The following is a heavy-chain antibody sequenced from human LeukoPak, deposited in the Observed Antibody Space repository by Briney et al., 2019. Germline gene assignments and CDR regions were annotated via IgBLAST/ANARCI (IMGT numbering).Heavy chain of an antibody. J-gene: IGHJ4*02. D-gene: IGHD5-18*01. V-gene: IGHV1-69*04. CDR2: IIPILGIA. Sequence: GASVKVSCKASGGTFSSYAISWVRQAPGQGLEWMGRIIPILGIANYAQKFQGRVTITAAKSTSTAYMELSSLRSEDTAVYYCARDSRPYSYGHDYWGQGTLVTVSS. CDR1: GGTFSSYA. CDR3: ARDSRPYSYGHDY.